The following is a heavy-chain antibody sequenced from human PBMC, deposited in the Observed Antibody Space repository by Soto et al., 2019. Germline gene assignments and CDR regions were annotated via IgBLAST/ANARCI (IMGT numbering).Heavy chain of an antibody. CDR3: TRLEVARNHYDSSANDAFDI. D-gene: IGHD3-22*01. Sequence: EVQLVESGGGLVQPGGSLKLSCAASGFTFSGSAMHWVRQASGKGLEWVGRIRSKANSYATAYAASVKGRFTISRDDSKNTAYLQMNSLKTEDTAVYYCTRLEVARNHYDSSANDAFDIWGQGTMVTVSS. J-gene: IGHJ3*02. V-gene: IGHV3-73*02. CDR1: GFTFSGSA. CDR2: IRSKANSYAT.